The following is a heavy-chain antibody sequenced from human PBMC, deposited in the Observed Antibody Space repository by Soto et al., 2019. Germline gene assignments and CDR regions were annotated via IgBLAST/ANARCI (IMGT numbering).Heavy chain of an antibody. Sequence: QVPLVESGGGLVKPGGSLRLSCAASGFTFSDYYMSWIRQAPGKGLEWVSYISSRGTIIYYADSLKGRFTISRDNAKNSLYLQMISLRAEDTAVYYCAIVQEIGLGFDYWGQGSLVTVSS. V-gene: IGHV3-11*01. CDR2: ISSRGTII. CDR3: AIVQEIGLGFDY. CDR1: GFTFSDYY. J-gene: IGHJ4*02. D-gene: IGHD1-1*01.